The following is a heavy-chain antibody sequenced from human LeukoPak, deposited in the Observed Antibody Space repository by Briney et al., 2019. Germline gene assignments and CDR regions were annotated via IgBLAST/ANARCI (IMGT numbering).Heavy chain of an antibody. D-gene: IGHD2-2*01. J-gene: IGHJ4*02. V-gene: IGHV3-74*01. CDR2: INSDGSST. CDR1: GFTFSRYG. Sequence: GGSLRLSCAASGFTFSRYGMHWVRQAPGKGLEWVSRINSDGSSTSYADSVKGRFTISRDNAKNTLYLQMNSLRADDTAVYYCAREPPRVSVVVPAAKKSPGNYWGQGTLVTVSS. CDR3: AREPPRVSVVVPAAKKSPGNY.